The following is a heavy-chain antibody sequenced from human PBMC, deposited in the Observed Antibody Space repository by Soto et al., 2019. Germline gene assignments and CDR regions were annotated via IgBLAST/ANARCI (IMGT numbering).Heavy chain of an antibody. V-gene: IGHV3-7*03. Sequence: RLSWSASGVIFTTYWMSWVPQAPGKGLEWVANIRQDGGDKYYVDSVKGRFTISRDNAKDLLYLQMNSLRVEDTAVYPCARIQLTPYFDFWGQGTLVTVYS. CDR2: IRQDGGDK. CDR1: GVIFTTYW. CDR3: ARIQLTPYFDF. J-gene: IGHJ4*02. D-gene: IGHD2-2*01.